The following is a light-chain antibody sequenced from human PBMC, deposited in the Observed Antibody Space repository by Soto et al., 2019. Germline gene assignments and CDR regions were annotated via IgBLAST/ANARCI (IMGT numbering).Light chain of an antibody. CDR1: QSISSY. CDR3: QQRGNWPPT. CDR2: DAS. Sequence: DIVLTQSPATLSLSPGESATLSCRASQSISSYLAWYQQKPGQAPRLLVYDASNRATAIPARFSGSGSGTDFTLPISSLEPEDFAVYFCQQRGNWPPTFGGGTKVEIK. V-gene: IGKV3-11*01. J-gene: IGKJ4*01.